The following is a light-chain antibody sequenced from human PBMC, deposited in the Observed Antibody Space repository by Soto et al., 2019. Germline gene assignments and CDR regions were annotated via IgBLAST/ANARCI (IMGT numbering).Light chain of an antibody. V-gene: IGLV2-14*01. Sequence: QSVLTQPASVSGSPGQSITISCTGTSSDVGGYNYVSWYQQHPGKAPKLMIYEVSNRPSGVSNRFSGSKSANTASLTISGLQAEDEADYYCSSYTSRSTLVVFGGGTKLTVL. CDR1: SSDVGGYNY. J-gene: IGLJ2*01. CDR2: EVS. CDR3: SSYTSRSTLVV.